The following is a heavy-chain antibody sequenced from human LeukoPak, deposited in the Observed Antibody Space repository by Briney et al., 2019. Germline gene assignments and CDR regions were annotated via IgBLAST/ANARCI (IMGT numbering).Heavy chain of an antibody. CDR1: GYTFTSYD. CDR2: MNPNSGNT. Sequence: ASVKVSCKASGYTFTSYDITWVRQATGQGLEWMGWMNPNSGNTGYAQKFQGRVTITRNTSISTAYMELSSLRSDDTAVYYCARDQRGYSGYESALAYWGQGTLVTVSS. D-gene: IGHD5-12*01. V-gene: IGHV1-8*03. J-gene: IGHJ4*02. CDR3: ARDQRGYSGYESALAY.